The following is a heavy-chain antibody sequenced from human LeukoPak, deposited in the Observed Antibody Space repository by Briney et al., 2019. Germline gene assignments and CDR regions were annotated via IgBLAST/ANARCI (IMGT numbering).Heavy chain of an antibody. J-gene: IGHJ4*02. V-gene: IGHV3-30*02. D-gene: IGHD5-18*01. Sequence: PGGSLRLTCAASGITFSRYGMHWVRQAPGKGLEWVTFIRYDGSIKYYADSVKGRFTMSRDNSKNTLFLQMNSLRAEDTAVYYCAKDLPSTAMDNGYWGQGTLVTVSS. CDR1: GITFSRYG. CDR3: AKDLPSTAMDNGY. CDR2: IRYDGSIK.